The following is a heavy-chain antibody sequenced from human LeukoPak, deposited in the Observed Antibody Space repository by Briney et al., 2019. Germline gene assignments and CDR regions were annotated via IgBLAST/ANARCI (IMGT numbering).Heavy chain of an antibody. J-gene: IGHJ6*03. CDR2: INAGNGNA. CDR1: GYTFTSYD. CDR3: AREGSSSSWYGYYYYYMDV. D-gene: IGHD6-13*01. Sequence: ASVKVSCKASGYTFTSYDINWVRQATGQRLEWMGWINAGNGNAKYSQDFQGRVTITRDTSASIAYMELSSLRSEDMAVYYCAREGSSSSWYGYYYYYMDVWGKGTTVTISS. V-gene: IGHV1-3*03.